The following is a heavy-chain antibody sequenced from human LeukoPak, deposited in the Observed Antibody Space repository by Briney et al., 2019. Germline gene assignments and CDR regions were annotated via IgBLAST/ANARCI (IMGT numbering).Heavy chain of an antibody. CDR2: ISGSGGST. Sequence: GGSLRLSCAASGFTFSSYAMSWVRQAPGKGLEWVSAISGSGGSTYFVDSVKGRFTIPRDNAKNTVYLQMNSLRDEDTAVYYCARFVMVTAGDYWGQGTLVTVSS. CDR1: GFTFSSYA. J-gene: IGHJ4*02. V-gene: IGHV3-23*01. CDR3: ARFVMVTAGDY. D-gene: IGHD2-21*02.